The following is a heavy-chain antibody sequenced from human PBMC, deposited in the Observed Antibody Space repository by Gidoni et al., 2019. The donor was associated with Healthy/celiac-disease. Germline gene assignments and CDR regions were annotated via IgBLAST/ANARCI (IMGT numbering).Heavy chain of an antibody. CDR2: INSDGSST. CDR1: GFTFSSYW. Sequence: EVQLVESGGGLVQPGGSLRLSCAASGFTFSSYWMHWVRQAPGTGLVWVSRINSDGSSTSYADSVKGRFTISRDNAKNTLYLQMNSLRAEDTAVYYCARAHAWEPYYFDYWGQGTLVTVSS. V-gene: IGHV3-74*01. CDR3: ARAHAWEPYYFDY. J-gene: IGHJ4*02. D-gene: IGHD1-26*01.